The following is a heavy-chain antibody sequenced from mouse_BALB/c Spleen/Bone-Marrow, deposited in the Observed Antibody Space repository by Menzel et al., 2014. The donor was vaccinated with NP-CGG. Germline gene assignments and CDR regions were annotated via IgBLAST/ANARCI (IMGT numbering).Heavy chain of an antibody. Sequence: EVMLVESGGGLVQPGGSLRLSCATSGFTFTDYYMSWVRQPPGKALEWLGFIRNKANGYTTEYSASVKGRFTISRDNSQSILYLQMNTLRAEDSATYYCARDMGLLRFDYWGQGTPLTVSS. V-gene: IGHV7-3*02. CDR1: GFTFTDYY. CDR3: ARDMGLLRFDY. CDR2: IRNKANGYTT. D-gene: IGHD1-1*01. J-gene: IGHJ2*01.